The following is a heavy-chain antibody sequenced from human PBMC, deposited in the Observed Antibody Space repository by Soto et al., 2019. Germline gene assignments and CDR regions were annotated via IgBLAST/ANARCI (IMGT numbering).Heavy chain of an antibody. CDR2: IYWDDDK. Sequence: QITLKESGPPLVKPTQTLTLTCTFSGFSLSSTRMAVGWIRQPPGKALEWLALIYWDDDKRYSPFLKSRLTIPXXTXQNQVVLTMSNMDPVDTARYYCAHIVVAGLGYYFDYWGQGTLVTVSS. D-gene: IGHD6-19*01. CDR1: GFSLSSTRMA. V-gene: IGHV2-5*02. J-gene: IGHJ4*02. CDR3: AHIVVAGLGYYFDY.